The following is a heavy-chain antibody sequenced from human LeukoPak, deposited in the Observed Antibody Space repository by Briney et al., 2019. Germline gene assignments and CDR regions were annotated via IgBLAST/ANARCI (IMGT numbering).Heavy chain of an antibody. D-gene: IGHD3-9*01. CDR3: ARVHTGYGGDAFDI. V-gene: IGHV4-59*01. J-gene: IGHJ3*02. Sequence: SETLSLTCTVSGGSISSYYWSWIRQPPGKGLEWIGYIYYSGSTNYNPSLKSQVTISVDTSKNQFSLKLSSVTAADTAVYYCARVHTGYGGDAFDIWGQGTMVTVSS. CDR1: GGSISSYY. CDR2: IYYSGST.